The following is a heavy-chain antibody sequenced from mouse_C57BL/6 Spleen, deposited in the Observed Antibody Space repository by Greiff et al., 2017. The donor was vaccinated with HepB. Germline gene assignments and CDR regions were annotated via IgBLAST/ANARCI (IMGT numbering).Heavy chain of an antibody. D-gene: IGHD1-1*01. V-gene: IGHV1-55*01. CDR3: ARDGYYYGSSGY. CDR1: GYTFTSYW. J-gene: IGHJ2*01. Sequence: QVQLQQPGAELVKPGASVKMSCKASGYTFTSYWITWVKQRPGQGLEWIGDIYPGSGSTNYNEKFKSKATLTVDTSSSTAYMQLSSLTSEDSAVYCCARDGYYYGSSGYWGQGTTLTVSS. CDR2: IYPGSGST.